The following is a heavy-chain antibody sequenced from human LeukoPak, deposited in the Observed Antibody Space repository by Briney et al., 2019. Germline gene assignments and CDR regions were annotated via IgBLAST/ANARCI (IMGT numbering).Heavy chain of an antibody. CDR1: GFTVSSNQ. V-gene: IGHV3-23*01. Sequence: PGGSLRLSCAAFGFTVSSNQMSWVRQAPGKGLEWVSAISGSGGSTYYADSVKGRFTISRDNSKNTLYLQMNSLRAEDTAVYYCAKSPYQLLSRPFDYWGQGTLVTVSS. CDR2: ISGSGGST. CDR3: AKSPYQLLSRPFDY. J-gene: IGHJ4*02. D-gene: IGHD2-2*01.